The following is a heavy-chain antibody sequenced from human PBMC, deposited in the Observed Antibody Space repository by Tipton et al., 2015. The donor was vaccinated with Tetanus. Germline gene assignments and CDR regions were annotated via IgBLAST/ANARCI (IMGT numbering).Heavy chain of an antibody. Sequence: TLSLTCVVSGDSIKSYYWSWIRQSAGKGLEWIGRIYKSGDVNYNPSLKSRLTLSVDTSKTRLSLKLTSVTAADTAVYYCAILPKHWLAPRGAPWGQGILVTVSS. CDR1: GDSIKSYY. D-gene: IGHD6-19*01. J-gene: IGHJ5*02. CDR2: IYKSGDV. CDR3: AILPKHWLAPRGAP. V-gene: IGHV4-4*07.